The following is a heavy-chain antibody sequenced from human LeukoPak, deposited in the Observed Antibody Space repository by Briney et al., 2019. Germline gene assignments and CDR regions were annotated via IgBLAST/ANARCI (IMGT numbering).Heavy chain of an antibody. D-gene: IGHD3-16*01. CDR2: IYYSGST. J-gene: IGHJ5*02. Sequence: PSETLSLTCAVYGGSFSGYYWSWIRQPPGKGLEWIGYIYYSGSTYYNPSLKSRVTISVDTSKNQFSLKLSSVTAADTAVYYCARAVMITFGGVTNWFDPWGQGTLVTVSS. CDR1: GGSFSGYY. CDR3: ARAVMITFGGVTNWFDP. V-gene: IGHV4-34*09.